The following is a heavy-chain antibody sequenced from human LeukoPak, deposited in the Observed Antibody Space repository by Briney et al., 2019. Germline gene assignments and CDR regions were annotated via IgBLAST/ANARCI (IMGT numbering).Heavy chain of an antibody. J-gene: IGHJ5*02. CDR2: IIPILGIA. V-gene: IGHV1-69*04. CDR3: ARDPYSGYDYGWFDP. Sequence: SVKVSCKASGGTFSSYAISWVRQAPGQGLEWMGRIIPILGIANYAQKFQGRVTITADKSTSTAYMELSSLRSEDTAVYYCARDPYSGYDYGWFDPWGQGTLVTVSS. D-gene: IGHD5-12*01. CDR1: GGTFSSYA.